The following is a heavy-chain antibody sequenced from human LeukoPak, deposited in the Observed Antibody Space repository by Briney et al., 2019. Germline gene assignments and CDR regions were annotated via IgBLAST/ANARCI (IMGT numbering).Heavy chain of an antibody. Sequence: SETLPLTCAVYGGSFRGYYWSWIRQPPGKGLEWIGEINHSGSNSYNPSLPSPVTISLDTSKNQLSPKLSSVTAADTAVYYCARGYGSGSYYHYWGQGTLLTVSS. V-gene: IGHV4-34*01. D-gene: IGHD3-10*01. CDR1: GGSFRGYY. CDR2: INHSGSN. J-gene: IGHJ4*02. CDR3: ARGYGSGSYYHY.